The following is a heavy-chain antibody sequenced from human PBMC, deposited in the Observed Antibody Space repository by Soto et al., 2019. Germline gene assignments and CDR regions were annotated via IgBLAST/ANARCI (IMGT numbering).Heavy chain of an antibody. Sequence: QVQLQQWGAGLLKPSETLSLTCAVYGGSFSGYYWSWIRQPPGKGLEWIGEINHSGSTNYNPSLKSRVTISVDTSKNQFSLKLSSVTAADTAVYYCAGRRDILTGYYAFDIWGQGTMVTVSS. CDR3: AGRRDILTGYYAFDI. CDR1: GGSFSGYY. V-gene: IGHV4-34*01. CDR2: INHSGST. J-gene: IGHJ3*02. D-gene: IGHD3-9*01.